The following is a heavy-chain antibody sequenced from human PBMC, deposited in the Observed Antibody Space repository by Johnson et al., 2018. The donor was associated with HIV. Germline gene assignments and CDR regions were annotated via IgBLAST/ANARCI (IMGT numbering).Heavy chain of an antibody. J-gene: IGHJ3*02. V-gene: IGHV3-23*04. CDR2: ITVSGGST. CDR3: TKDRSEAGLYDAFDI. CDR1: GFTFGSYA. Sequence: QLVESGGGVVQPGGSLRLSCAASGFTFGSYAMSWVRQAPGKGLEWVSSITVSGGSTHYADSVKGRFTISRDNSKNTLYLQVNSLRVEDTALYYCTKDRSEAGLYDAFDIWGQGTRVTVSS. D-gene: IGHD3/OR15-3a*01.